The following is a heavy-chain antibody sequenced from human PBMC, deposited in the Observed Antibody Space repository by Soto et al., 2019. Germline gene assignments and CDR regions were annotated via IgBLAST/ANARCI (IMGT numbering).Heavy chain of an antibody. CDR1: VFTFSSYA. J-gene: IGHJ5*02. D-gene: IGHD1-1*01. V-gene: IGHV3-23*01. CDR2: ISDSGGDT. Sequence: QPVGSLRLSCASSVFTFSSYAMSCVRQAPGKGLEWVSTISDSGGDTYYADSVKGRFTISRDISKDTLNLQMDGLRAEDTAVYYCAKDRDNNWFPDAWGQGTLFTVSS. CDR3: AKDRDNNWFPDA.